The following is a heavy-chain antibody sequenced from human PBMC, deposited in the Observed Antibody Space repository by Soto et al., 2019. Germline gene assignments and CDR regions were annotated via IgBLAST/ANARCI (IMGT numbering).Heavy chain of an antibody. V-gene: IGHV1-69*06. CDR3: AKSVEMVSRDALDS. CDR1: GGTFSTYA. CDR2: IIPFFGTT. D-gene: IGHD3-10*01. J-gene: IGHJ3*02. Sequence: QVQLVQSGSEVKKPGSSVKVSCKASGGTFSTYAFSWVRQAPGQGLEWKGGIIPFFGTTNYAHNFQGRVTITADKSTSTGYMELSSMRSEDTSVYYCAKSVEMVSRDALDSWGPGTMVTVSA.